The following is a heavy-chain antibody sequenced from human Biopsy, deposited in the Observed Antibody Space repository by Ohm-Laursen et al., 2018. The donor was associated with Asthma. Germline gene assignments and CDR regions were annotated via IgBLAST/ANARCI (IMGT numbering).Heavy chain of an antibody. J-gene: IGHJ6*02. CDR2: IMTVFGTT. D-gene: IGHD6-19*01. V-gene: IGHV1-69*13. CDR3: ARCQVGYSSGWSLLLKKIYYSGMDV. CDR1: GGTFSNFA. Sequence: SVKVSCNAPGGTFSNFAISWVRQAPGPGLEWLGGIMTVFGTTNYAQRVQGRVTITADESTSTAYMEVTNLRSEDTAIYYCARCQVGYSSGWSLLLKKIYYSGMDVWGQGTAVTVSS.